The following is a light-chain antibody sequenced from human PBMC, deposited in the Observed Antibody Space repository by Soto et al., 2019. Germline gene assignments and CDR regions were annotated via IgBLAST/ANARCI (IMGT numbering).Light chain of an antibody. J-gene: IGKJ2*01. CDR1: QSLLHGNGRNY. Sequence: DIVMTQSPLSLRVTPGEPAAISCRSSQSLLHGNGRNYLDWYLQKPGQSPQLLLDLGSNRAAGVPDRFSGRASGTDFTLMISRVEAEDVGVYYCMQALQSPYTFGQGTKLEIK. CDR3: MQALQSPYT. CDR2: LGS. V-gene: IGKV2-28*01.